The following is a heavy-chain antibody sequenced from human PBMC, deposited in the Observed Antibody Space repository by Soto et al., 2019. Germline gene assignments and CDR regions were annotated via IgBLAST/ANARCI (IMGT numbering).Heavy chain of an antibody. Sequence: TLSLTCTVSGGSISSGGYYWSWILQHPGKGLEWIGYIYYSGSTYYNPSLKSRVTISVDTSKDQFSLKLSSVTAADTAVYYCARSPANYYDSSGYYPQGNWFDPWGQGTLVTVSS. J-gene: IGHJ5*02. V-gene: IGHV4-31*03. CDR3: ARSPANYYDSSGYYPQGNWFDP. D-gene: IGHD3-22*01. CDR1: GGSISSGGYY. CDR2: IYYSGST.